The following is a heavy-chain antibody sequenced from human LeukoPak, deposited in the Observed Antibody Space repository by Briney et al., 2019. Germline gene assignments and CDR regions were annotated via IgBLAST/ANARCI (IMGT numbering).Heavy chain of an antibody. V-gene: IGHV4-34*01. CDR1: SGSFSGYF. J-gene: IGHJ4*02. CDR2: INRSGST. CDR3: ARGIVGPTYFDY. D-gene: IGHD1-26*01. Sequence: PSETLSLTCAVYSGSFSGYFWSWIRQPPGKGLEWIGEINRSGSTNYNPSLKSRVTISVDTSKNQFSLKLSSVTAADTAVYYCARGIVGPTYFDYWGQGTLVTVSS.